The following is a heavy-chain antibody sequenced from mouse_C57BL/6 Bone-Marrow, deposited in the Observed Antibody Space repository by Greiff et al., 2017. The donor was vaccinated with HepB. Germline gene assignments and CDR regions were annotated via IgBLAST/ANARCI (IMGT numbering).Heavy chain of an antibody. CDR3: TRPTTKDY. J-gene: IGHJ2*01. D-gene: IGHD5-5*01. Sequence: QVQLKESGAELVRPGASVTLSCKASGYTFTDYEMHWVKQTPVHGLEWIGAIDPETGGTAYNQKFKGKAILTADKSSSTAYMELRSLTSEDSAVYYCTRPTTKDYWGQGTTLTVSS. V-gene: IGHV1-15*01. CDR1: GYTFTDYE. CDR2: IDPETGGT.